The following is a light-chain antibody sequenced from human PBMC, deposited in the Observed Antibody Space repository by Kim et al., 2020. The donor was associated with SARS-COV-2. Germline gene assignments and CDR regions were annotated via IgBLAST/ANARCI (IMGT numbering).Light chain of an antibody. V-gene: IGKV3-11*01. Sequence: LSPGERVTLSCRAIQSVSTSLAWYQQKPGQTPRLLIYDASNRATGIAARFSGSGSGTDFSLTISSLEPEDFAVYYCQQSGQWPLTFGGGTKVDIK. CDR1: QSVSTS. CDR3: QQSGQWPLT. CDR2: DAS. J-gene: IGKJ4*01.